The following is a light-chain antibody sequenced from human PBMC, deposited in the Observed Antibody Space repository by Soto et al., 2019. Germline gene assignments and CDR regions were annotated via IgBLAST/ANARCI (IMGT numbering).Light chain of an antibody. CDR1: QSVSSIY. CDR2: GAS. Sequence: EIMLTQSPATLSLSPGERATLSCRASQSVSSIYLAWYQQKPGQAPRLLIYGASSRPTGIPDRFSGSGSGTDFTLTISRLEPEDFAVYYCQQYGSSALTFGGGTKVDIK. J-gene: IGKJ4*01. V-gene: IGKV3-20*01. CDR3: QQYGSSALT.